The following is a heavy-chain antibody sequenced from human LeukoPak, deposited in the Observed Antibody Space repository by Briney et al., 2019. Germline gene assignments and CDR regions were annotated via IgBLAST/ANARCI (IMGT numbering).Heavy chain of an antibody. D-gene: IGHD3-22*01. CDR3: ARFPDYYDSSGYYYFDY. J-gene: IGHJ4*02. CDR2: ISSSSSYI. Sequence: GGSLRLSCAASGFTFSSYSMNWVRQAPGKGLEWVSSISSSSSYIYYADSVKGRFTISRDNSKNTLYLQMNSLRAEDTAVYYCARFPDYYDSSGYYYFDYWGQGTLVTVSS. CDR1: GFTFSSYS. V-gene: IGHV3-21*04.